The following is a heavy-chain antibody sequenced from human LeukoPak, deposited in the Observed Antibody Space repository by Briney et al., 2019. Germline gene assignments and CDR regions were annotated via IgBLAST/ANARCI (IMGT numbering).Heavy chain of an antibody. V-gene: IGHV1-46*01. J-gene: IGHJ4*02. CDR2: INPSGGST. Sequence: ASVKVSCKASGYTFTSYYMHWVRQAPGQGLEWMGIINPSGGSTSYAQKFQGRVTMTRDTSTSTVYMELSSLRSEDTAVYYCARGQEVGYSSGWYMGYYFDYWGQGTLVTVSS. CDR1: GYTFTSYY. CDR3: ARGQEVGYSSGWYMGYYFDY. D-gene: IGHD6-19*01.